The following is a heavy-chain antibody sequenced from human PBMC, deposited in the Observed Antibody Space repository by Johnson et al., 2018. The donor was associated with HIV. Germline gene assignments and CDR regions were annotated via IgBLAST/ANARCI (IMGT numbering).Heavy chain of an antibody. J-gene: IGHJ3*02. D-gene: IGHD6-13*01. CDR3: AKDLRGSSWPLDAFDI. V-gene: IGHV3-30*04. Sequence: QVQLVESGGGLVQPGGSLRLACAASGFTLSSYAMHWVRQAPGKGLEWVAVISYDGSIKYYTDSVKGRFTISRDNSKNTLFLQMNSLRVEDTAVYYCAKDLRGSSWPLDAFDIWGQGTMVTVSS. CDR2: ISYDGSIK. CDR1: GFTLSSYA.